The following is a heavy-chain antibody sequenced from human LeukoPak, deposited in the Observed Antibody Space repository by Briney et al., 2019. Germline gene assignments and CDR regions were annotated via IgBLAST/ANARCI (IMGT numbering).Heavy chain of an antibody. CDR3: ARDSDYDSSGYDAFDI. V-gene: IGHV3-48*01. D-gene: IGHD3-22*01. J-gene: IGHJ3*02. Sequence: GGSLRLSCAASGFTFSSYSMNWVRQLPGKGVEWVSYINYGTTAIEYADSVKGRFTVSRDNAKNSMYLQMNSLRVEDTAVYYCARDSDYDSSGYDAFDIWGQGTMVTVSS. CDR2: INYGTTAI. CDR1: GFTFSSYS.